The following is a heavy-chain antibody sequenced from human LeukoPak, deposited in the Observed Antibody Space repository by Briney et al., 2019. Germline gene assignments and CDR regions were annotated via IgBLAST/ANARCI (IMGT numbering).Heavy chain of an antibody. CDR3: AREYYDILTGYYHYWYFDL. CDR1: GYTFTGYY. J-gene: IGHJ2*01. V-gene: IGHV1-2*02. Sequence: EASVKVSCKASGYTFTGYYMHWVRQAPGQGLEWMGWVNPNSGGTNYAQKFQGRVTMTRDTSISTAYMELSRLRSDDTAVYYCAREYYDILTGYYHYWYFDLWGRGTLVTVSS. D-gene: IGHD3-9*01. CDR2: VNPNSGGT.